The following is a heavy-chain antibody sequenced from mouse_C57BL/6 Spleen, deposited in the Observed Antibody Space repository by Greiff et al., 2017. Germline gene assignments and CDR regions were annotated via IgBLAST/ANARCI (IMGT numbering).Heavy chain of an antibody. J-gene: IGHJ4*01. D-gene: IGHD1-1*01. CDR3: AREITTVVAPYYAMDY. CDR1: GFTFSDYG. Sequence: EVHLVESGGGLVKPGGSLKLSCAASGFTFSDYGMHWVRQAPEKGLEWVAYISSGSSTIYYADTVKGRFTISRDNAKNTLFLQMTSLRSEDTAMYYCAREITTVVAPYYAMDYWGQGTSVTVSS. V-gene: IGHV5-17*01. CDR2: ISSGSSTI.